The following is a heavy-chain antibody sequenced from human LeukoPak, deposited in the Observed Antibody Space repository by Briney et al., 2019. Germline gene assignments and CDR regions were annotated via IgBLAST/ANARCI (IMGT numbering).Heavy chain of an antibody. CDR3: TRLLGTESNYWGQGTLVTVSSDV. CDR2: TRAKANGYET. V-gene: IGHV3-73*01. D-gene: IGHD7-27*01. Sequence: AGGSLRLSCAASGFTFSDSTIHWVRQASGKGLEWVGRTRAKANGYETGYAASVKGRFTISRDESKDMAYLQMNSLKTEDTAVYYCTRLLGTESNYWGQGTLVTVSSDVWGQGTTVTVSS. J-gene: IGHJ6*02. CDR1: GFTFSDST.